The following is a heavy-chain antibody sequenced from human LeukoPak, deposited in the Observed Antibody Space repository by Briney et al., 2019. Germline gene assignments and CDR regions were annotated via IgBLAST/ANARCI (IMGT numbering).Heavy chain of an antibody. CDR1: GASFSGYY. CDR2: INDSGTN. V-gene: IGHV4-34*01. Sequence: SESLSLTCGVYGASFSGYYWTWIRQPPGKGLEWIGEINDSGTNNYIPSLNSRVTMSLDTSKNQFSLKLTSVTAADTAVYYCAGGATPGVFWGQGTLVTVSS. J-gene: IGHJ4*02. CDR3: AGGATPGVF. D-gene: IGHD3-10*01.